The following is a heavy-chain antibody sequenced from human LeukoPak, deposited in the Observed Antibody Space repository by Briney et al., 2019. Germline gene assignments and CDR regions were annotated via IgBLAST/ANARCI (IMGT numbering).Heavy chain of an antibody. Sequence: GGSLRLSCAASGFTFSSYAMSWVRQAPGKGLEWVSAISGSGGSTYYADSVKGRFTISRDNSKNTLYLQMNSLRAEDTAVYYCAKDRIVVVPATIPFDYWGQGTLVTVSS. CDR1: GFTFSSYA. CDR3: AKDRIVVVPATIPFDY. V-gene: IGHV3-23*01. D-gene: IGHD2-2*02. CDR2: ISGSGGST. J-gene: IGHJ4*02.